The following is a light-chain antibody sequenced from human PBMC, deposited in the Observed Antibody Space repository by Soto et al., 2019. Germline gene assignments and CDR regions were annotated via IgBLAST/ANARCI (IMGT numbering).Light chain of an antibody. V-gene: IGKV1-5*01. Sequence: DIHMTQSPSTLSASVGDRVTITCRASQSVSYWLAWYQQKPGKAPKLLIHDASSLESGVPSRFRGGGSGQEFTLTISGLQPDDFATYYCQQYGFSFGPGIKVEMK. CDR2: DAS. J-gene: IGKJ3*01. CDR3: QQYGFS. CDR1: QSVSYW.